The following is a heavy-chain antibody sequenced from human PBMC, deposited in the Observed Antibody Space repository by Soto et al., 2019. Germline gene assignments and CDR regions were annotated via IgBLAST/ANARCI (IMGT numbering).Heavy chain of an antibody. D-gene: IGHD3-16*01. Sequence: QGQLQESGPGLVRPSETLSLTCTVSGDSLSTYYWSWIRQPAGERLEWIGRIHDTGRTNYNPYIKSRGTMSVDTSNNQYSLRVNSGTDADAAVNYCAKESVSGTDRVDSWGHVTLVNVSS. J-gene: IGHJ5*01. CDR3: AKESVSGTDRVDS. CDR2: IHDTGRT. CDR1: GDSLSTYY. V-gene: IGHV4-4*07.